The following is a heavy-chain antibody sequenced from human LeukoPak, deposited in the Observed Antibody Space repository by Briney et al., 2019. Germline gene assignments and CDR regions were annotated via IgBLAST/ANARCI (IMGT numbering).Heavy chain of an antibody. J-gene: IGHJ4*02. V-gene: IGHV4-61*02. CDR3: ARHDRTIFGVVNDY. Sequence: PSQTLSLTCNVSGYSISSGDYYWTWIRQPAGKGLEWIGRVDLGGTTSYNPSLISRVTVSVDPSKNQFSLSLTSVTAADTAVYYCARHDRTIFGVVNDYWGQGALVTVSS. CDR1: GYSISSGDYY. D-gene: IGHD3-3*01. CDR2: VDLGGTT.